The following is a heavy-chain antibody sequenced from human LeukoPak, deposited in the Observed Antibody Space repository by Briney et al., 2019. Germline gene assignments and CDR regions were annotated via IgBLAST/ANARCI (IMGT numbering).Heavy chain of an antibody. CDR3: EKEVSSTWTNWFDS. D-gene: IGHD6-13*01. CDR1: GFTFNNYA. CDR2: ISGSGGST. Sequence: GGSLRLSCAASGFTFNNYAMSWVRQAPGKGLEWVSVISGSGGSTKYADSVKGRFTISRDNSKNTLYLQMNSLRAEDTAVYYCEKEVSSTWTNWFDSWGQGTLVAVSS. V-gene: IGHV3-23*01. J-gene: IGHJ5*01.